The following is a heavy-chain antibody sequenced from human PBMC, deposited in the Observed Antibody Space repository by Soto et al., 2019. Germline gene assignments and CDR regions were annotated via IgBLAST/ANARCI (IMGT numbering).Heavy chain of an antibody. Sequence: GGSLRLSCAASGFTFSSYAMHWVRQAPGKGLEWVAVISYDGSNKYYADSVKGRFTISRDNSKNTLYLQMNSLRAEDTAVYYCARPPLGMVGNYFDYWGQGTLVTVSS. D-gene: IGHD7-27*01. V-gene: IGHV3-30*04. J-gene: IGHJ4*02. CDR1: GFTFSSYA. CDR2: ISYDGSNK. CDR3: ARPPLGMVGNYFDY.